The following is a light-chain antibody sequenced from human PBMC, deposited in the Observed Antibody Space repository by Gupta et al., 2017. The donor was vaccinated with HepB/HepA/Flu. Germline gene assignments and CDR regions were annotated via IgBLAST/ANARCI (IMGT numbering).Light chain of an antibody. CDR2: RNN. CDR1: RSNLGSNY. CDR3: ATWDDSRSGCV. V-gene: IGLV1-47*01. J-gene: IGLJ1*01. Sequence: SVLTRPPSASGTPGQRVTISCSGSRSNLGSNYVYWYQQLPVTAPKLLMYRNNKRTSGVPDRFSGAKSGTSASLAISGLRAGEEADYYCATWDDSRSGCVFGIGTKVTVL.